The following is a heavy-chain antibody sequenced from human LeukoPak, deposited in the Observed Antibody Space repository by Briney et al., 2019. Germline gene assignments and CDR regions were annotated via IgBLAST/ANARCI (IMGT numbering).Heavy chain of an antibody. V-gene: IGHV3-74*01. Sequence: GGSLRLSCAASGFTFSSYWMHWVRQAPGKGLVWVSRINSVGSSTNYADSVKGRFTISRDDAKNTLYLQMNSLRAEDTAVYYCSLPTLGYYFDYWGQGTLVTVSS. D-gene: IGHD3-16*01. CDR1: GFTFSSYW. J-gene: IGHJ4*02. CDR2: INSVGSST. CDR3: SLPTLGYYFDY.